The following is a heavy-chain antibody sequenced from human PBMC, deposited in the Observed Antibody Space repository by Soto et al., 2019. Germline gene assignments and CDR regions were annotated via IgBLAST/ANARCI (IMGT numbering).Heavy chain of an antibody. CDR1: GFTFSDYT. V-gene: IGHV3-21*06. Sequence: EVQLVESGGGLVKPGGSLRLSCAASGFTFSDYTMNWVRQAPGKGLEWVSSISSTSSFIYYADSVKGRFTISRDNAKNSLYLQMNSLRAEDTAVYYSGEPYSSGDTLLCYWGQGNLVTVSS. D-gene: IGHD6-19*01. CDR3: GEPYSSGDTLLCY. CDR2: ISSTSSFI. J-gene: IGHJ4*02.